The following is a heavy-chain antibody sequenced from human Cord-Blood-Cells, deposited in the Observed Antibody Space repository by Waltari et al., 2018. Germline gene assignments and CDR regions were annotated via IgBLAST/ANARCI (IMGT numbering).Heavy chain of an antibody. CDR2: IYYSGIT. V-gene: IGHV4-39*01. J-gene: IGHJ3*02. CDR1: GGPLRRSSYY. D-gene: IGHD6-13*01. Sequence: QLQLQESGPGLVKPSETLSLTCTVSGGPLRRSSYYWGWIRQPPGKGMEWIGSIYYSGITYYNPSLKSRVTISVDTSKNQFSLKLSSVTAADTAVYYCARRGIAAAGDAFDIWGQGTMVTVSS. CDR3: ARRGIAAAGDAFDI.